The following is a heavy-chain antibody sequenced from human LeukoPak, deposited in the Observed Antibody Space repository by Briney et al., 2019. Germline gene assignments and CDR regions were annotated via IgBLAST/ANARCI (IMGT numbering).Heavy chain of an antibody. D-gene: IGHD3-22*01. J-gene: IGHJ4*02. V-gene: IGHV4-59*11. Sequence: PSETLSLTCTVSGGSISSHYWSWIRQPPRKGLEWIGYIYYSGSTNYNPSLKSRVTISVDTSKNQFSLKLSSVTAADTAVYYCARHYPVVITTSHFDYWGQGTLVTVSS. CDR3: ARHYPVVITTSHFDY. CDR2: IYYSGST. CDR1: GGSISSHY.